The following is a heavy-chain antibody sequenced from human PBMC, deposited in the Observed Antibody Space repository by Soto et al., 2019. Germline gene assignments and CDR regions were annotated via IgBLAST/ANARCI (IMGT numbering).Heavy chain of an antibody. Sequence: QVQLVQSGAEVKKPGASVKVSCKASGYTFTGYYMHWVRQAPGQGLEWMGWINPNSGGTNYAQKFQGWVTMTRDTSISTAYMELSRLRSDDTAVYYCARDLGYNYGGEYWFDPWGQGTLVTVSS. V-gene: IGHV1-2*04. J-gene: IGHJ5*02. CDR2: INPNSGGT. CDR3: ARDLGYNYGGEYWFDP. CDR1: GYTFTGYY. D-gene: IGHD5-18*01.